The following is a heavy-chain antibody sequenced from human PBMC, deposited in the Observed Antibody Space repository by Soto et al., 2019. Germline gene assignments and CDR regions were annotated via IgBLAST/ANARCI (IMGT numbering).Heavy chain of an antibody. CDR2: ISSSGTIT. Sequence: GGSLRLSCAASGFAFSSYDMNWVRQAPGKGLEWISYISSSGTITHSADSVKGRFTLSRDNAKNSLSLQMNSLRADDTAVYYCARRGLQISGSGPYYKTYGMDVCGQGPTVTVSS. CDR1: GFAFSSYD. CDR3: ARRGLQISGSGPYYKTYGMDV. J-gene: IGHJ6*02. D-gene: IGHD3-10*01. V-gene: IGHV3-48*03.